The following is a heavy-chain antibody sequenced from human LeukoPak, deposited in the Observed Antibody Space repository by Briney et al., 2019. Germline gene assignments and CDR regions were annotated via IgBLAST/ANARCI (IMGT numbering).Heavy chain of an antibody. CDR1: GYTFTSYD. D-gene: IGHD3-10*01. CDR2: MNPNSGNT. Sequence: ASVKVSCKASGYTFTSYDINWVRQATGQGLEWMGWMNPNSGNTGYAQKFQGRVTMTRNTPISTAYMELSSLRSEDTAVYYCARGGDLGFGELFRRFYYYYYGMDVWGQGTTVTVSS. J-gene: IGHJ6*02. CDR3: ARGGDLGFGELFRRFYYYYYGMDV. V-gene: IGHV1-8*01.